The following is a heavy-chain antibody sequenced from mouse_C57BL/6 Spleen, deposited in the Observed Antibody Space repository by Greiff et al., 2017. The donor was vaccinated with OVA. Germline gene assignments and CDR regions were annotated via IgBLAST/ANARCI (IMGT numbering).Heavy chain of an antibody. D-gene: IGHD1-1*02. V-gene: IGHV1-54*01. J-gene: IGHJ1*03. CDR2: INPGSGGT. Sequence: QVQLQQSGAELVRPGTSVKVSCKASGYAFTNYLIEWVKQRPGQGLEWIGVINPGSGGTNYNEKFKGKATLTADKSSSTAYMQLSSRTSEDSAVYFCAGADYAGYFDVWGTGTTVTVSS. CDR3: AGADYAGYFDV. CDR1: GYAFTNYL.